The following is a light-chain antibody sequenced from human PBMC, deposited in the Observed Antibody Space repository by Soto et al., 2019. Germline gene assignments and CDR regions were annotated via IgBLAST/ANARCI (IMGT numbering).Light chain of an antibody. CDR2: GAS. CDR1: QSVSSSY. Sequence: EIVLTQSPGTLSLSPGERATLSCRANQSVSSSYLAWYQQKPGQAPRLLIYGASSRATGIPDSFRGSGSGTDFTLTISRLEPEDFAVYYCHQYVSSPGTFGQGTRLEIK. CDR3: HQYVSSPGT. J-gene: IGKJ5*01. V-gene: IGKV3-20*01.